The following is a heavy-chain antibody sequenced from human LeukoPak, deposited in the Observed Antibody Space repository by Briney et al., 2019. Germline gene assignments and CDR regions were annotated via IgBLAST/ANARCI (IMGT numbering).Heavy chain of an antibody. Sequence: GGYLRLSCAASGFTFSNYEMNWVRQAPGKGLEWVSYIGSSGSTIYYADSVKGRFTISRDNAKNSLFLQMSGLRAEDTAVYYCARDMGNYFDYWGQGALVTVSS. CDR3: ARDMGNYFDY. V-gene: IGHV3-48*03. J-gene: IGHJ4*02. CDR1: GFTFSNYE. D-gene: IGHD3-10*01. CDR2: IGSSGSTI.